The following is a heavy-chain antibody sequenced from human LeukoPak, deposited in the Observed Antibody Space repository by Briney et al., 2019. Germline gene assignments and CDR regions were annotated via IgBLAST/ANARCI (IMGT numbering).Heavy chain of an antibody. Sequence: SETLSLTCAVSGDFIRSYWCGWVRQPAGQGLEWIGRLYATVSTNFNPSPQSRLTMSLDTSTNKLSLKLSLKLPSLTPPHPSVYFCARQGYTASYYFLDLWSEGTLVTVS. D-gene: IGHD1-26*01. CDR1: GDFIRSYW. J-gene: IGHJ4*02. CDR2: LYATVST. V-gene: IGHV4-4*07. CDR3: ARQGYTASYYFLDL.